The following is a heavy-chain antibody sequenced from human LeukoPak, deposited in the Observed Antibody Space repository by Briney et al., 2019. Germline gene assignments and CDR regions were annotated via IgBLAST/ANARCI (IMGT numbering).Heavy chain of an antibody. J-gene: IGHJ4*02. D-gene: IGHD1-26*01. V-gene: IGHV3-9*03. CDR3: AKASSGSYYDYFDY. Sequence: GGSLTFSCAASTFTFDAYGMIWVRPAQGKGLVWVSGISWNSGSIGYADSVKGRFTISTDNAKNSLYLQMNSLRAEDMALYYCAKASSGSYYDYFDYWGQGTMVTVSS. CDR1: TFTFDAYG. CDR2: ISWNSGSI.